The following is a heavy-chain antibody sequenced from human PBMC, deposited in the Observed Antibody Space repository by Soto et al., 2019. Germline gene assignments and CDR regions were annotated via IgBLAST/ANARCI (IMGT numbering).Heavy chain of an antibody. CDR2: ISWDGGST. J-gene: IGHJ6*02. Sequence: GGSLRLSCAASGFTFDDYTMHWVRQAPGKGLEWVSLISWDGGSTHYADSVKGRFTISRDNSKNSLYLQMNSLRTEDTALYYCAKDIGRGYDFWSGYYRHYYGMDVWGQGTTVTVSS. D-gene: IGHD3-3*01. V-gene: IGHV3-43*01. CDR3: AKDIGRGYDFWSGYYRHYYGMDV. CDR1: GFTFDDYT.